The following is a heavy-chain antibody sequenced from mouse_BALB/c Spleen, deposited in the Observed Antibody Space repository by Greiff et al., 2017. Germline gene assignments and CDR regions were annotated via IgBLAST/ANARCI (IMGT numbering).Heavy chain of an antibody. Sequence: EVQLQQSGPELVKPGASVKISCKASGYSFTGYFMNWVKQSHGKGLEWIGRINPDNGDTFYNQKFKGKATLTVDKSSSTAHMELLSLTSEDSAVYSCGREGAYYYGSSYSYAMDYWGQGTSVTVSS. CDR1: GYSFTGYF. J-gene: IGHJ4*01. CDR2: INPDNGDT. CDR3: GREGAYYYGSSYSYAMDY. V-gene: IGHV1-37*01. D-gene: IGHD1-1*01.